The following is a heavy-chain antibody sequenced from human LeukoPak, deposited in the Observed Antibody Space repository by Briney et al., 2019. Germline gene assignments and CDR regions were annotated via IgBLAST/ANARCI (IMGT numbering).Heavy chain of an antibody. CDR1: GGSFSGYY. J-gene: IGHJ6*03. V-gene: IGHV4-34*01. CDR3: ARDGVYYDFWSGYDYYYYYMDV. D-gene: IGHD3-3*01. Sequence: SETLSLACAVYGGSFSGYYWSWIRQPPGKGLEWIGEINHSGSTNYNPSLKSRVTISVDTSKNQFSLKLSSVTAADTAVYYCARDGVYYDFWSGYDYYYYYMDVWGKGTTVTVSS. CDR2: INHSGST.